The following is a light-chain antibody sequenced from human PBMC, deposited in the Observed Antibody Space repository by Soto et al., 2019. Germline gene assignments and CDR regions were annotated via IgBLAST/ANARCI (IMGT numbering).Light chain of an antibody. Sequence: DIQMTQSPSTLSASVGDRVTITCRASQSISSWLAWYQQKPGKAPKLLIYDVSSLESGVPSRFSGSGSGTEFTLTISSLRPDDFAVYYCQQRSYWRTFGQGTKVDIK. J-gene: IGKJ1*01. CDR2: DVS. V-gene: IGKV1-5*01. CDR1: QSISSW. CDR3: QQRSYWRT.